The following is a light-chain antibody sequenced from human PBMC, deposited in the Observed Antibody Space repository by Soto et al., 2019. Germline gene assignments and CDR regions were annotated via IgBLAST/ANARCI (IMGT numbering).Light chain of an antibody. V-gene: IGKV2-28*01. CDR1: QSLLYGAGYMY. Sequence: DIVMTQSPLSLPVTPGEPASISCRSSQSLLYGAGYMYVDWYLQKPGQPPHLLIFLGSNRASGVPDRFSGSVSGTDFTLKISRVETEVVGIYYCMQTLQTPYTFGQGTKLEIK. CDR2: LGS. J-gene: IGKJ2*01. CDR3: MQTLQTPYT.